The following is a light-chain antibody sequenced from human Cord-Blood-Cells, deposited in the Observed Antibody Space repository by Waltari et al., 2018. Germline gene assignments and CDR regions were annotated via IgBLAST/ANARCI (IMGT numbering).Light chain of an antibody. J-gene: IGKJ2*03. CDR2: WAS. CDR3: QQYYSAPYS. CDR1: QSVLYSSNNKNY. V-gene: IGKV4-1*01. Sequence: VMTQSPDSLAVSLGERATINCKSSQSVLYSSNNKNYLAWYQQKPGQPPKLLIYWASTRESGVPDRFSGSGSGTDFTLTISSLQAEDVAVYYCQQYYSAPYSFGQGTKLEIK.